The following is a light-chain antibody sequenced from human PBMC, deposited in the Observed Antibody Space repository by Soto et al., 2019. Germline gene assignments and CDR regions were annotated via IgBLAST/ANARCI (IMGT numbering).Light chain of an antibody. CDR2: EVT. CDR1: NTDVGQDKS. CDR3: VSYTDTDTLV. J-gene: IGLJ1*01. V-gene: IGLV2-14*01. Sequence: QSLLTHPASLSGSRGQSIIISCVGRNTDVGQDKSVSWYQQGPGKAPKLLIFEVTNRPSGVSNRFSGSRSGNTASLTISGLQPDDEGDYFCVSYTDTDTLVFGTGTKATVL.